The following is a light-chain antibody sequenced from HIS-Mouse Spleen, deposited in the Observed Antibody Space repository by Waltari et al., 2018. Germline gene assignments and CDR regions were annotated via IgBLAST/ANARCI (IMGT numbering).Light chain of an antibody. CDR3: CSYAGSSTWV. CDR1: RSDVGSYNL. Sequence: QSALTQPASVSGSPGQSITISCTDTRSDVGSYNLVPWYQQHPGKAPKLMIYEGSKRPSGVSNRFSGSKSGNTASLTISGLQAEDEADYYCCSYAGSSTWVFGGGTKLTVL. J-gene: IGLJ3*02. CDR2: EGS. V-gene: IGLV2-23*01.